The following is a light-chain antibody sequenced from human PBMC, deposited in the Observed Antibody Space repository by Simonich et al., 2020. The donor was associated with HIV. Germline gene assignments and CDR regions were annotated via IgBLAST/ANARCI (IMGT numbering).Light chain of an antibody. Sequence: DIQMTQSPSTLSASVGDRGTTTCRASQSISSWVAWYQQKPGKAPKLLIYKASSLESGVPSRFSGSGSGTEFTLTISSLQPDDFATYYCQQYNSYPYTFGQGTKLEIK. J-gene: IGKJ2*01. CDR3: QQYNSYPYT. V-gene: IGKV1-5*03. CDR2: KAS. CDR1: QSISSW.